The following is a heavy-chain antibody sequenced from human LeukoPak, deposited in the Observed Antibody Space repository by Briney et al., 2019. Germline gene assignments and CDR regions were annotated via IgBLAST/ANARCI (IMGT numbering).Heavy chain of an antibody. V-gene: IGHV1-46*01. CDR3: ARGQIVATRSAFDN. Sequence: ASLKVSSTASVYTFTTYYMHCVRHAPGQGLEWMGIINPSGVSTRYAQKIQSRVTMTRETPPSTLYMELSSLRAVDTPVCYCARGQIVATRSAFDNWGQGTLVTVSS. CDR2: INPSGVST. CDR1: VYTFTTYY. D-gene: IGHD5-12*01. J-gene: IGHJ4*02.